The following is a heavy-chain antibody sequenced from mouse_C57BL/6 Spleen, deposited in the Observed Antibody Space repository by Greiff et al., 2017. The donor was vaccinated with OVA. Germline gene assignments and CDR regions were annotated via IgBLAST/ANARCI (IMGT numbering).Heavy chain of an antibody. CDR2: IDPSDSYT. J-gene: IGHJ2*01. CDR3: AVHSSGSQYYFDY. D-gene: IGHD3-2*02. V-gene: IGHV1-69*01. Sequence: QVQLKQPGAELVMPGASVKLSCKASGYTFTSYWMHWVKQRPGQGLEWIGEIDPSDSYTNYNQKFKGKSTLTVDKSSSTAYMQLSSLTSEDSAVYYGAVHSSGSQYYFDYWGQGTTLTVSS. CDR1: GYTFTSYW.